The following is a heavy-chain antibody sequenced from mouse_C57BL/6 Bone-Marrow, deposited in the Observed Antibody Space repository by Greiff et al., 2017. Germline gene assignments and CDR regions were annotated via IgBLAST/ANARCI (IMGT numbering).Heavy chain of an antibody. D-gene: IGHD4-1*01. Sequence: EVMLVESGGGLVQPGESLKLSCESNEYEFPSHDMSWVRKTPEKRLELVAAISDGGSYTYYPDNVKGRFTISRDNAKNNLYLQMSHLKSEDTAMYYCARDWDVAYWGQGTLVTVSA. CDR1: EYEFPSHD. CDR3: ARDWDVAY. CDR2: ISDGGSYT. V-gene: IGHV5-2*03. J-gene: IGHJ3*01.